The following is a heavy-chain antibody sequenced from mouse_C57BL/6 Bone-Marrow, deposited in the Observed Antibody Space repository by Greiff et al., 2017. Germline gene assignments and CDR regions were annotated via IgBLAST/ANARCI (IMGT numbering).Heavy chain of an antibody. D-gene: IGHD2-4*01. Sequence: VQLQQSGPELVKPGASVKISCKASGYAFSSSWMNWVKQRPGKGLEWIGRIYPGDGDTNYNGKFKGKATLTADKSSSTAYMQLRSLTSEDSAVYFCARGGDYDYDGDYWGQGTTLTVSS. V-gene: IGHV1-82*01. CDR3: ARGGDYDYDGDY. CDR2: IYPGDGDT. J-gene: IGHJ2*01. CDR1: GYAFSSSW.